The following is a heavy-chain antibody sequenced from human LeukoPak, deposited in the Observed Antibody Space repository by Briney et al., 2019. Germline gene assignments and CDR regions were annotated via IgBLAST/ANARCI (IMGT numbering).Heavy chain of an antibody. CDR3: ARGVPTYYYDSSGQFDY. J-gene: IGHJ4*02. CDR1: GGSISSYY. CDR2: INYSGST. D-gene: IGHD3-22*01. V-gene: IGHV4-59*01. Sequence: SETLSLTCTVSGGSISSYYWSWIRQPPGKGLEWIGYINYSGSTNYNPSLKSRVTISVDTSKNQFSLKLSSVTAADTAVYYCARGVPTYYYDSSGQFDYWGQGTLVTVSS.